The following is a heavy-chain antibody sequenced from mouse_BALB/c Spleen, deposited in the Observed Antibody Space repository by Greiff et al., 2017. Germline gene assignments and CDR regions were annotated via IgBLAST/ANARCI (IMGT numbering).Heavy chain of an antibody. CDR3: AREERMESYYAMDD. CDR2: ISSGGST. V-gene: IGHV5-6-5*01. J-gene: IGHJ4*01. D-gene: IGHD2-3*01. Sequence: EVQLVESGGGLVKPGGSLKLSCAASGFTFSSYAMSWVRQTPEERLEWVASISSGGSTYYPDSVKGRFTISKDNARNILYQQMSSLRSEDTAMYYWAREERMESYYAMDDWGQGTSVTVSS. CDR1: GFTFSSYA.